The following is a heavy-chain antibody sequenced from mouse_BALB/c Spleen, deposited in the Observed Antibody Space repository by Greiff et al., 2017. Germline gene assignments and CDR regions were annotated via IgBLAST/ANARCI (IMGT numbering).Heavy chain of an antibody. CDR1: GFAFSSYD. Sequence: EVQLVESGGGLVKPGGSLKLSCAASGFAFSSYDMSWVRQTPEKRLEWVAYISSGGGSTYYPDTVKGRFTISRDNAKNTLYLQMSSLTSEDTAMYYCARQGRVYGDYLSRYFDVWGEGTTVTVSS. J-gene: IGHJ1*01. V-gene: IGHV5-12-1*01. D-gene: IGHD2-13*01. CDR3: ARQGRVYGDYLSRYFDV. CDR2: ISSGGGST.